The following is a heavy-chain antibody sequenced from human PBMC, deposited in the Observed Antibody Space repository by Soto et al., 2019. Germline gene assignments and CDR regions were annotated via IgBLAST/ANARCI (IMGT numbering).Heavy chain of an antibody. V-gene: IGHV4-34*01. CDR1: GGSFSGYY. CDR2: INHSGST. Sequence: PSETLSLTCAVYGGSFSGYYWSWIRQPPGKGLEWIGEINHSGSTNYNPSLKGRVTISVDTSKNQFSLKLSSVTAADTAVYYCARGRWLLLSWGQGTLVTVSS. D-gene: IGHD3-22*01. CDR3: ARGRWLLLS. J-gene: IGHJ4*02.